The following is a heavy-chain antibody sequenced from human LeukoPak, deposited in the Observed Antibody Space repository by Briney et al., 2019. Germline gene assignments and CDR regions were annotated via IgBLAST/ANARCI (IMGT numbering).Heavy chain of an antibody. CDR2: IWYDRSNK. CDR3: ARDRYIWNSGRNWFDP. J-gene: IGHJ5*02. D-gene: IGHD1-7*01. V-gene: IGHV3-33*01. CDR1: GFTFSSYG. Sequence: GRSLRLSCAASGFTFSSYGMHWVRQAPGKGLEWVAVIWYDRSNKYYADSVKGRFTISRDNSKNTLYLQMNSLRAEDTAVYHCARDRYIWNSGRNWFDPWGQGTLVTASS.